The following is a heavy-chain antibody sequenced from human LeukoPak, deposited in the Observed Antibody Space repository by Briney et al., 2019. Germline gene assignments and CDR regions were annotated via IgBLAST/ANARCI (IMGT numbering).Heavy chain of an antibody. CDR3: VSSGGSV. D-gene: IGHD2-15*01. Sequence: GSLRLSCAASGFTFSSYWMHWVRQAPGKGLVWVSLITGNGNSTIYADPVKGRFTISRDNAKNTLYLQMNSLRPEDTAVYYCVSSGGSVWGQGTLVIVSS. V-gene: IGHV3-74*01. J-gene: IGHJ4*02. CDR1: GFTFSSYW. CDR2: ITGNGNST.